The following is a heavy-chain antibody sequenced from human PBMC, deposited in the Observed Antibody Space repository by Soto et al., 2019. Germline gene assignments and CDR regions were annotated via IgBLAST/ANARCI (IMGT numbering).Heavy chain of an antibody. Sequence: QVQLVESGGGVVQPGRSLRLSCEASGFTFSSYAMHWVRQAPGKGLEWVAVISYDGSNKYYADSVKGRFTISRDNSKNTPYLQMNSLRAEDTAEYYCAREGNDYVPTSRPQGAFYLWGQGTRVTVSS. CDR3: AREGNDYVPTSRPQGAFYL. CDR2: ISYDGSNK. D-gene: IGHD4-17*01. J-gene: IGHJ3*01. V-gene: IGHV3-30-3*01. CDR1: GFTFSSYA.